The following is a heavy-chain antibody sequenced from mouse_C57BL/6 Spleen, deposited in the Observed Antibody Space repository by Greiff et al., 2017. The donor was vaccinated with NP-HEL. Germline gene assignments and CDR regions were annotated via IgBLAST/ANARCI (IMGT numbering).Heavy chain of an antibody. D-gene: IGHD3-3*01. CDR3: ARGTDRAMDY. V-gene: IGHV1-76*01. Sequence: QVQLQQSGAELVRPGASVKLSCKASGYTFTDYYINWVKQRPGQGLEWIARIYPGSGNTYYNEKFKGKATLTAEKSSSTAYMQLSSLTSEDSAVYFCARGTDRAMDYWGQGTSVTVSS. CDR2: IYPGSGNT. J-gene: IGHJ4*01. CDR1: GYTFTDYY.